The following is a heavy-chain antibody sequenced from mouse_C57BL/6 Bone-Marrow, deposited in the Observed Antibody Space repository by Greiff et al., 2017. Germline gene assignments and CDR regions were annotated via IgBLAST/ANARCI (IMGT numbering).Heavy chain of an antibody. CDR2: ISSGGSYT. V-gene: IGHV5-6*01. Sequence: EVQLVESGGDLVKPGGSLKLSCAASGFTFSSYGMSWVRQTPDKRLEWVATISSGGSYTYYPDSVKGRFTITRDNAKNTRYLQMSSLKSEDTAMYYCARQSEAMDYWGQGTSVAVSS. J-gene: IGHJ4*01. CDR3: ARQSEAMDY. CDR1: GFTFSSYG.